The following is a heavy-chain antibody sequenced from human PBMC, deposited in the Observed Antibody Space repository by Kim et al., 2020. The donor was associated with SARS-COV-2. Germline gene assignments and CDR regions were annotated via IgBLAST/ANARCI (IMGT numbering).Heavy chain of an antibody. D-gene: IGHD3-22*01. CDR1: GFTFSSYA. J-gene: IGHJ4*02. V-gene: IGHV3-23*01. CDR3: AKSGHYYDSSGYFPFDY. CDR2: ISGSGGST. Sequence: GGSLRLSCAASGFTFSSYAMSWVRQAPGKGLEWVSAISGSGGSTYYADSVKGRFTISRDNSKNTLYLQMNSLRAEDTAVYYCAKSGHYYDSSGYFPFDYWGQGTLVTVSS.